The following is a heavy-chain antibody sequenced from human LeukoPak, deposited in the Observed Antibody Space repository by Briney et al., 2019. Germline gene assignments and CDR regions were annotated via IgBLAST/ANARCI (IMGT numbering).Heavy chain of an antibody. V-gene: IGHV3-66*01. Sequence: PGGSLRLSCAASGFTVSDNYMSWVRQAPGKGLEWVSIIYSGGTTYYADSVKGRFTISRDISKNTFYHQMNSLRVEDTAVFYCARALPAASHTSFDHWGQGTLVTVSS. CDR2: IYSGGTT. CDR3: ARALPAASHTSFDH. D-gene: IGHD2-2*01. CDR1: GFTVSDNY. J-gene: IGHJ4*02.